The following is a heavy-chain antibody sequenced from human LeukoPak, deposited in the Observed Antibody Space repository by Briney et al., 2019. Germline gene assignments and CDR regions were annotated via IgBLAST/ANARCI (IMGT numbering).Heavy chain of an antibody. D-gene: IGHD3-16*01. Sequence: AGGSLRLSCAASGITFNSHWMSWVRQAPGKGLQWVASIKPDGSERKYVDSVKGRFTISRDNADNSLYLRMTSLRAEDTALYYCARKVWENDYWGQGTLVTVSS. J-gene: IGHJ4*02. CDR2: IKPDGSER. CDR3: ARKVWENDY. V-gene: IGHV3-7*01. CDR1: GITFNSHW.